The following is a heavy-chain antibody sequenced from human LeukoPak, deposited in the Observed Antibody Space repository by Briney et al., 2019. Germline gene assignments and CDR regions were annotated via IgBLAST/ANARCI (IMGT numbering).Heavy chain of an antibody. CDR2: IYENGGTT. V-gene: IGHV3-23*01. CDR1: GFTFRSHA. J-gene: IGHJ5*02. Sequence: GGSLRLSCVGSGFTFRSHAMSWVRQAPEKGLEFVSGIYENGGTTYYADSVKGRFTISRDNSKNTLYLQMNSLRAEDTAVYYCAKDSSGYYFMSWFDPWGQGTLVTVSS. CDR3: AKDSSGYYFMSWFDP. D-gene: IGHD3-22*01.